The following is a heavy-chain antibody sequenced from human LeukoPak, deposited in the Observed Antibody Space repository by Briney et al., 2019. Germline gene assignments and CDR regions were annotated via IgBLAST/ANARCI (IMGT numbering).Heavy chain of an antibody. D-gene: IGHD2-15*01. CDR2: ISSSSSTI. J-gene: IGHJ4*02. V-gene: IGHV3-48*01. CDR3: ARDRLGYCSGGSCFFDY. Sequence: GGSLRLSCAASGFTFSSYSMNWVRQAPGKGLEWVSYISSSSSTIYYADSVKGRFTISRDNAKNSLYLQMNSLRAEDTAVYYCARDRLGYCSGGSCFFDYWGQGNLVTVSS. CDR1: GFTFSSYS.